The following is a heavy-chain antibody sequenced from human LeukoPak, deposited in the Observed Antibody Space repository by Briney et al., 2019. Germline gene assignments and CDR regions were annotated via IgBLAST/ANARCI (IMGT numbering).Heavy chain of an antibody. CDR2: INPSSGAT. Sequence: ASVKVSCKASGYTFTSYYMHWVRQAPGQGLEWMGIINPSSGATTYAQQFQDRVTMTRDTSTSTVYMELSSLRSEDTAVYYCARGRTLFDYWGQGTLVTVSS. CDR3: ARGRTLFDY. CDR1: GYTFTSYY. J-gene: IGHJ4*02. V-gene: IGHV1-46*01.